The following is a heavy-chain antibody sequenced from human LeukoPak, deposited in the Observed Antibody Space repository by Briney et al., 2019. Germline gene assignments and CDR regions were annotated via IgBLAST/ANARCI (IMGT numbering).Heavy chain of an antibody. D-gene: IGHD3-22*01. CDR1: GFTFSSYD. CDR3: VRDHHRRLYDSQARDTFDI. V-gene: IGHV3-30*02. J-gene: IGHJ3*02. Sequence: GGSLRLSCAASGFTFSSYDMHWVRQAPGKGLEWVAFIRYDGSNKYYADSVKGRFTISRDNSKNTLYLQMNSLRAEDTAVYYCVRDHHRRLYDSQARDTFDIWGQGTMVTVSS. CDR2: IRYDGSNK.